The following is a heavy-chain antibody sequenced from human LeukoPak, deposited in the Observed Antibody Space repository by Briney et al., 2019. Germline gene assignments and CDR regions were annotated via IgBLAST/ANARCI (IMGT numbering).Heavy chain of an antibody. J-gene: IGHJ4*02. D-gene: IGHD1-26*01. CDR3: ARTRPTWEGWGFDY. V-gene: IGHV4-34*01. Sequence: PSETLSLTCAVYGGSFSGYYWSWIRQPPGKGLEWIGEINHSGSTNYNPSLKSRVTISVDTSKNQFSLKLSSVTAADTAVYYCARTRPTWEGWGFDYWGQGTLVTVSS. CDR2: INHSGST. CDR1: GGSFSGYY.